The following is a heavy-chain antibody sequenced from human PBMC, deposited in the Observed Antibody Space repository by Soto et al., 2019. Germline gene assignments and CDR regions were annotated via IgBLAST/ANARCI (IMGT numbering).Heavy chain of an antibody. CDR2: ISGSGGST. CDR3: AKAYYGSGSHLDY. D-gene: IGHD3-10*01. V-gene: IGHV3-23*01. J-gene: IGHJ4*02. CDR1: GFTFSSYA. Sequence: GGSLRLSCAASGFTFSSYAMSRVRQAPGKGLEWVSAISGSGGSTYYADSVKGRFTISRDNSKNTLYLQMNSLRAEDTAVYYCAKAYYGSGSHLDYWGQGTLVTVSS.